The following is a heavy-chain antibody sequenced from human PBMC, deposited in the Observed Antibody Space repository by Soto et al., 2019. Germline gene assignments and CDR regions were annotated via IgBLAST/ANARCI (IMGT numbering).Heavy chain of an antibody. CDR3: ARGSPPFGIAAAPDY. CDR1: RGTFGICA. J-gene: IGHJ4*02. Sequence: SAAVSRPSSRGTFGICASSWVRPAQGQGLEWMGGIIPIFGTANYAQKFQGRVTITADESTSTAYMELSSLRSEDTAVYYGARGSPPFGIAAAPDYWGQGHRVS. V-gene: IGHV1-69*01. D-gene: IGHD6-13*01. CDR2: IIPIFGTA.